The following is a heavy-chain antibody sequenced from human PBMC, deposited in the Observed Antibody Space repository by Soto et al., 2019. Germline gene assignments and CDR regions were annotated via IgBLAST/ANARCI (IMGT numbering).Heavy chain of an antibody. D-gene: IGHD3-10*01. CDR1: GFTFSSYW. V-gene: IGHV3-7*03. CDR2: IKQDGSEK. J-gene: IGHJ6*02. Sequence: GGSLRLSCVASGFTFSSYWMSWVRQAPGKGLEGVANIKQDGSEKYYVDSVKGRFTISRDNAKNSLYLQMNSLRAEDTAVYYCARVTYYYSSGSYYYYYGMDVWGQGTTVTV. CDR3: ARVTYYYSSGSYYYYYGMDV.